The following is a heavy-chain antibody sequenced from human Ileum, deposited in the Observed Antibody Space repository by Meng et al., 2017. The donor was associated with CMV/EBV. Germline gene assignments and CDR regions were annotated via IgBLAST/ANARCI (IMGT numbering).Heavy chain of an antibody. Sequence: GGSLRLSCAASGFTFSSYWMHWVRQVPGRGRVWVSRISSDGSSTNSADSVEGRFTISRDNAKNTLYLQMNSLRAEDTAVYYCAREDCSSTSGYYSIDYWGQGTLVTVSS. J-gene: IGHJ4*02. CDR1: GFTFSSYW. D-gene: IGHD2-2*01. CDR3: AREDCSSTSGYYSIDY. CDR2: ISSDGSST. V-gene: IGHV3-74*01.